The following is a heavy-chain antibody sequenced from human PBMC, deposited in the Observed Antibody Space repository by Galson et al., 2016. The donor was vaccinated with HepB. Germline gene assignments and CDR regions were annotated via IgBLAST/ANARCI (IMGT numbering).Heavy chain of an antibody. CDR2: IYFSGRT. Sequence: ETLSLTCNVSGGPISSYFWSWIRQPPGKGLEWIGYIYFSGRTNYNPSLKSRVTISIDTSKNQFSLKLTSVTAADTAVYYCAGAGDLTENYFQYWGQGALVAVSS. V-gene: IGHV4-59*01. D-gene: IGHD7-27*01. CDR3: AGAGDLTENYFQY. CDR1: GGPISSYF. J-gene: IGHJ4*02.